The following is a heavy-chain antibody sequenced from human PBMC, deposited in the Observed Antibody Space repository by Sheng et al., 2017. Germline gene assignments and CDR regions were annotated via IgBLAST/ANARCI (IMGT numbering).Heavy chain of an antibody. Sequence: EVQLVESGGGLIQPGGSLRLSCAASGFTFTNYAMSWVRQAPGKGLEWVSSISATGGTTNYADSVKGRFTISRDNSKNTLYVQLNSLRAEDTAVYYCAKERWYSSSSGDNWFDPGAREPWSPSPQ. CDR2: ISATGGTT. CDR3: AKERWYSSSSGDNWFDP. J-gene: IGHJ5*02. D-gene: IGHD6-6*01. CDR1: GFTFTNYA. V-gene: IGHV3-23*04.